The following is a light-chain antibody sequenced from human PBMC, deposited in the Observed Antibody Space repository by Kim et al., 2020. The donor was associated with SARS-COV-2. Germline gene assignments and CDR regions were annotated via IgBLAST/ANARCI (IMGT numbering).Light chain of an antibody. J-gene: IGKJ1*01. CDR1: QGIRSY. CDR3: QQYYGYSWT. V-gene: IGKV1-8*01. Sequence: SKGDRVTITCRASQGIRSYLAWYQQKPGKAPKLLIYAASTLQSGVPSRFGGSGSGTDFTLTISCLQSEDFATYYCQQYYGYSWTFGQGTKVDIK. CDR2: AAS.